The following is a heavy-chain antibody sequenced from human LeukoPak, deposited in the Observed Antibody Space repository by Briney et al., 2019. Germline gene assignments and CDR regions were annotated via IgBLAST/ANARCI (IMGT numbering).Heavy chain of an antibody. J-gene: IGHJ2*01. V-gene: IGHV4-38-2*02. CDR3: ARDTLGYYDFWSGYYTVVGRYFDL. CDR1: GYSISSGYY. D-gene: IGHD3-3*01. CDR2: IYHSGST. Sequence: SETLSLTCTVSGYSISSGYYWGWIRQPPGKGLEWIGSIYHSGSTYYNPSLKSRVTISVDTSKNQFSLKLSSVTAADTAVYYCARDTLGYYDFWSGYYTVVGRYFDLWGRGTLVTVSS.